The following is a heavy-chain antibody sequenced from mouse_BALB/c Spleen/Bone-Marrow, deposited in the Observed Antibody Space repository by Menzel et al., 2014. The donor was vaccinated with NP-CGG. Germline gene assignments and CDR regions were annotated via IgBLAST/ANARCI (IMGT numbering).Heavy chain of an antibody. J-gene: IGHJ4*01. CDR2: ISSGGSYT. CDR1: GFTFSSYT. V-gene: IGHV5-6-4*01. Sequence: EVQLVESGGGLVKPGGSLKLSCAASGFTFSSYTMSWVRQTPEKRLEWVATISSGGSYTYYPDSAKGRFTISRDNAKNTLYLQMSSLKSEDTAMYYCTRDPFYYGSSYAMDYWGQGTSVTVSS. D-gene: IGHD1-1*01. CDR3: TRDPFYYGSSYAMDY.